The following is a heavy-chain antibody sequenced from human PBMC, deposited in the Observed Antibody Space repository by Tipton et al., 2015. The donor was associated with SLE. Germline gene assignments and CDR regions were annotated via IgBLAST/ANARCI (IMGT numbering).Heavy chain of an antibody. V-gene: IGHV3-21*01. J-gene: IGHJ4*02. D-gene: IGHD2-15*01. CDR3: ASVCSGGSCRVDY. CDR2: ISSLSTYT. Sequence: SLRLSCAASGFTFSIYAMTWVRQAPGKGLEWVSSISSLSTYTYYADSVKGRFTISRDNAKNSLYLQMNSLRAEDTALYYCASVCSGGSCRVDYWGQGTLVTVSS. CDR1: GFTFSIYA.